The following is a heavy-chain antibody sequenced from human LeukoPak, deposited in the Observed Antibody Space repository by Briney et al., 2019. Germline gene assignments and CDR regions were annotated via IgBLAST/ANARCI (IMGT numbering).Heavy chain of an antibody. CDR1: AFTFSTYE. CDR3: ARGRGGELDY. V-gene: IGHV3-48*03. J-gene: IGHJ4*02. Sequence: PGGSLRLSCAASAFTFSTYEMNWVRQAPGKGLEWVSYISSRGSTIYYADSVKGRFTISRDNAKNSLYLQMNSLRAEDTAIYYCARGRGGELDYWGQGTLVTVSS. D-gene: IGHD1-7*01. CDR2: ISSRGSTI.